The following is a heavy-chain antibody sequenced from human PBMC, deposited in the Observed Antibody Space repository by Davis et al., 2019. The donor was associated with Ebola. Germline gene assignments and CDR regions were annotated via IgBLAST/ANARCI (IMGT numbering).Heavy chain of an antibody. D-gene: IGHD4-17*01. Sequence: SETLSLTCTVSGGSISSYYWSWIRQPPGKGLEWIGEINHSGSTNYNPSLKSRVTISVDTSKNQFSLKLSSVTAADTAVYYCARVNGDYVYFQHWGQGTLVTVSS. CDR1: GGSISSYY. J-gene: IGHJ1*01. CDR3: ARVNGDYVYFQH. V-gene: IGHV4-34*01. CDR2: INHSGST.